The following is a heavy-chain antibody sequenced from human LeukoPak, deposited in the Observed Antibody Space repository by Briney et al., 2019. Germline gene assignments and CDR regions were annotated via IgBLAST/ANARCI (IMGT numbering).Heavy chain of an antibody. Sequence: GGSLRLSCAASGFTFSSYWMHWVRQAPGKGLEWVAVIWYDGSNKYYADSVKGRFTISRDNSKNTLYLQMNSLRAEDTAVYYCARDDRGGYYYYYGMDVWGQGTTVTVSS. V-gene: IGHV3-33*08. CDR1: GFTFSSYW. J-gene: IGHJ6*02. D-gene: IGHD3-16*01. CDR3: ARDDRGGYYYYYGMDV. CDR2: IWYDGSNK.